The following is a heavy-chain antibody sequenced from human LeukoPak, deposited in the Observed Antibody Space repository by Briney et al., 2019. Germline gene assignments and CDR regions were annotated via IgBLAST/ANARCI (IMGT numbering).Heavy chain of an antibody. CDR2: IYGGGST. CDR3: ARDQDSSGFQH. J-gene: IGHJ1*01. D-gene: IGHD6-19*01. V-gene: IGHV3-66*01. Sequence: GGSLRLSCAASGFTFTNYAMSWVRQAPGKGLEWVSVIYGGGSTYYADSVKGRFTISRDNSKNTLYLQMNSLRAEDTAVYYCARDQDSSGFQHWGQGTLVTVSS. CDR1: GFTFTNYA.